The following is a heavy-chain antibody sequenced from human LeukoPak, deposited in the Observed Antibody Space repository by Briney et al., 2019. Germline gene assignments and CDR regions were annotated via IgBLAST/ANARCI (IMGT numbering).Heavy chain of an antibody. CDR3: GRGYGSGSFDY. CDR2: IYYSGST. J-gene: IGHJ4*02. Sequence: SETLSLTCTVSGGSISSYYWSWIRQPPGKGLEWIGYIYYSGSTNYNPSLKSRVTISVDTSKNQFSLKLSSVTAADTAVYYCGRGYGSGSFDYWGQGTLVTVSS. CDR1: GGSISSYY. V-gene: IGHV4-59*01. D-gene: IGHD3-10*01.